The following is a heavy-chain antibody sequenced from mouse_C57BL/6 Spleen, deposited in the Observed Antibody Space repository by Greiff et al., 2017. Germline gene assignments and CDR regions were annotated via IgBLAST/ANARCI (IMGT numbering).Heavy chain of an antibody. CDR3: ARWWLLRDYAMDY. D-gene: IGHD2-3*01. V-gene: IGHV1-53*01. CDR1: GYTFTSYW. J-gene: IGHJ4*01. Sequence: QVQLQQPGTELVKPGASVKLSCKASGYTFTSYWMHWVKQRPGQGLEWIGNINPSDGGTNYNEKFKSKATLTVDKSSSTAYMQLSSLTSEDSAVYYCARWWLLRDYAMDYWGQGTSVTVSS. CDR2: INPSDGGT.